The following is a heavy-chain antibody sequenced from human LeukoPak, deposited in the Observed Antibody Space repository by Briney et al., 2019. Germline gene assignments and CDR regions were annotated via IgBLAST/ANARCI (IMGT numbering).Heavy chain of an antibody. Sequence: GGSLRLPCAVSGFNYNDAWMSWVGQAPGKGLEWVGRIKSKGGGGTTEYAATVKGRFTIARDESKKTLYLQMNSLESEDTAVYYCAHVVTMTGFNLGSWGQGTVVTVSS. CDR3: AHVVTMTGFNLGS. CDR1: GFNYNDAW. CDR2: IKSKGGGGTT. J-gene: IGHJ5*02. V-gene: IGHV3-15*01. D-gene: IGHD3-22*01.